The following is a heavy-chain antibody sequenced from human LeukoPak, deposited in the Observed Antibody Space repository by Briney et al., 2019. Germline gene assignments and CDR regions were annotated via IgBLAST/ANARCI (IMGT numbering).Heavy chain of an antibody. CDR2: ISGSGGST. D-gene: IGHD3-16*01. Sequence: GGSLRLSCAASGFTFSSYAMSWVRQAPGKGLEWVSAISGSGGSTYYADSVKGRFTISRDNSKNTLYLQMNSLRAEDTAVYYCAGRRGYYYYGMDVWGQGTTVTVSS. J-gene: IGHJ6*02. V-gene: IGHV3-23*01. CDR1: GFTFSSYA. CDR3: AGRRGYYYYGMDV.